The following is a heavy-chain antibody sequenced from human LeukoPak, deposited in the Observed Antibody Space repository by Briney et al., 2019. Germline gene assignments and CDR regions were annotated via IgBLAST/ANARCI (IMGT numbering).Heavy chain of an antibody. V-gene: IGHV3-30*04. Sequence: GGSLRLSCAASGFTFSSYAMHWVRQAPGKGLEWVAVISYDGSNKYYADSVKGRFTISRDNSKNTLNLQMNSLRAEDTAVYYCARDYRHYDILTGYYSLWGQGTLVTVSS. J-gene: IGHJ4*02. CDR3: ARDYRHYDILTGYYSL. D-gene: IGHD3-9*01. CDR1: GFTFSSYA. CDR2: ISYDGSNK.